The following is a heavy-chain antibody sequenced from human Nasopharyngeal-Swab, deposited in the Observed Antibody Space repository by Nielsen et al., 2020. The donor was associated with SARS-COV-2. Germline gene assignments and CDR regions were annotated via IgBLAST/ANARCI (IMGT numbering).Heavy chain of an antibody. CDR2: IGAAGGT. V-gene: IGHV3-13*01. CDR3: AKVKSGTSYDAFDI. CDR1: GFTFSSND. Sequence: GESLKISCAASGFTFSSNDMHWVRLPRGKGLEWVSAIGAAGGTYYPDSVKGRFTISRENAKNSLYLQMNSLRAEDTALYYCAKVKSGTSYDAFDIWGQGTMVTVSS. D-gene: IGHD1-26*01. J-gene: IGHJ3*02.